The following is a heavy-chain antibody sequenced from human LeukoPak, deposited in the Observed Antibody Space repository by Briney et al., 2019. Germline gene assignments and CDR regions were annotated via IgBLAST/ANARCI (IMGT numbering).Heavy chain of an antibody. J-gene: IGHJ6*02. CDR1: GFTFSDYY. Sequence: PGGSLRLSCAASGFTFSDYYMTWIRQAPGKGLEWVSYISGVSSSIYYADSVKGRFTISRDNAKSSVYLQVSSLRADDTAVYYCARGGAQGMDVWGQGTTVTVSS. D-gene: IGHD1-26*01. CDR3: ARGGAQGMDV. V-gene: IGHV3-11*01. CDR2: ISGVSSSI.